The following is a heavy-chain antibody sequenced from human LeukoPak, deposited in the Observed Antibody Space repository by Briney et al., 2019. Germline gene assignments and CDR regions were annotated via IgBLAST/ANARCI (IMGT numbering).Heavy chain of an antibody. V-gene: IGHV4-59*12. J-gene: IGHJ5*02. CDR1: GTSINSYY. D-gene: IGHD4-17*01. CDR3: ASTTTVTTMGNWFDP. CDR2: LYYTGST. Sequence: SETLSLTCTVSGTSINSYYWSWLRQPPGKTLEWIGYLYYTGSTYYNPSLRSRVTISVDTSKNQFSLKLSSVTAADTAVYYCASTTTVTTMGNWFDPWGQGTLVTVSS.